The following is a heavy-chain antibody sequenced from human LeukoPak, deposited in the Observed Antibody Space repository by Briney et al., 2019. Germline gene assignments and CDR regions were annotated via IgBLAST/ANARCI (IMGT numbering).Heavy chain of an antibody. V-gene: IGHV4-59*01. J-gene: IGHJ5*02. CDR3: ASGDILTGYYAT. Sequence: SETLSLTCTVSGVSISSYYWSWIRQPPGKGLEWIGYIYYSGSTNYNPSLKSRVTISVDTSKNQFSLKLSSVTAADTAVYYCASGDILTGYYATWGQGTLVTVSS. D-gene: IGHD3-9*01. CDR1: GVSISSYY. CDR2: IYYSGST.